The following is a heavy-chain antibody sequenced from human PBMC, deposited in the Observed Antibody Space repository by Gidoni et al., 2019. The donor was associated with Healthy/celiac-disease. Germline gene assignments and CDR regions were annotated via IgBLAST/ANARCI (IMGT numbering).Heavy chain of an antibody. D-gene: IGHD3-10*01. CDR2: ISGSGGST. V-gene: IGHV3-23*01. CDR3: AKDSGWFGELFPNDAFDI. CDR1: RSSSSSVA. J-gene: IGHJ3*02. Sequence: EVQLLESGGGLVQPGWSLRSSCAASRSSSSSVARSWVRQAPGKGLEWVSAISGSGGSTYYADSVKGRFTISRDNSKNTLYLQMNSLRAEDTAVYYCAKDSGWFGELFPNDAFDIWGQGTMVTVSS.